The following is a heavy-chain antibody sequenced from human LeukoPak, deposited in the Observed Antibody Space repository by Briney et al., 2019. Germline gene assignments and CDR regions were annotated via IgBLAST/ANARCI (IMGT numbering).Heavy chain of an antibody. Sequence: GGSLRLSCAASGFTFSTYAMSWVRQAPGKGLEWVSLISGSGGSTYFADSVKGRFTISRDNSKNTLYLQMNSLRGEDTAVYYCAKKGNLRGAYCGGDCYXAXXXXGQGXXXTV. CDR2: ISGSGGST. CDR1: GFTFSTYA. D-gene: IGHD2-21*01. J-gene: IGHJ4*02. CDR3: AKKGNLRGAYCGGDCYXAXXX. V-gene: IGHV3-23*01.